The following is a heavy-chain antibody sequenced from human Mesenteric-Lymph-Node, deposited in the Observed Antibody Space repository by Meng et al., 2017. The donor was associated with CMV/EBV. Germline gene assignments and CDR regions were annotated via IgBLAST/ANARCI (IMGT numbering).Heavy chain of an antibody. CDR3: AKIIAARPPTGYFDY. Sequence: GESLKISCAASGFTFSSYGMHWVRQAPGKGLEWVAVIWYDGSNKYYADSVKGRFTISRDNSKNTLYLQMNSLRAEDTAVYYCAKIIAARPPTGYFDYWGQGTLVTVSS. CDR1: GFTFSSYG. V-gene: IGHV3-33*06. J-gene: IGHJ4*02. CDR2: IWYDGSNK. D-gene: IGHD6-6*01.